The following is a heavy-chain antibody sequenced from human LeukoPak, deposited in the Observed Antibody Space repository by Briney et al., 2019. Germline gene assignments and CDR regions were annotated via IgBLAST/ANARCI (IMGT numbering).Heavy chain of an antibody. CDR2: IYYSGST. CDR1: GGSISSHY. J-gene: IGHJ6*02. Sequence: PSETLSLTCTVSGGSISSHYWSWIRQPPGKGLEWIGYIYYSGSTNYNPSLKSRVTISVDTSKSQFSLKVTSVTGADTAVYYCARFGVDYDMDVWGQGTTVTVSS. V-gene: IGHV4-59*11. CDR3: ARFGVDYDMDV. D-gene: IGHD3-16*01.